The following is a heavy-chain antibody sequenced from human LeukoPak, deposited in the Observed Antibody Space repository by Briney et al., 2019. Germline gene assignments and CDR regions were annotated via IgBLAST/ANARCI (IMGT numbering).Heavy chain of an antibody. J-gene: IGHJ4*02. CDR2: ISTYNGHT. V-gene: IGHV1-18*01. CDR3: ARAFYDSSGYSPVIDY. D-gene: IGHD3-22*01. CDR1: GSTFTNHG. Sequence: ASVKVSCKVSGSTFTNHGISWVREAPGQGLEWMGWISTYNGHTNYAQKFQGRVTMTRDTSTSTVYMELSSLRSEDTAVYYCARAFYDSSGYSPVIDYWGQGTLVTVSS.